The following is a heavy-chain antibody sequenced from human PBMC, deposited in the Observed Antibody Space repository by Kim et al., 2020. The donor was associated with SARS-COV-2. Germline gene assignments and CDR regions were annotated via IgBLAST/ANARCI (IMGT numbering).Heavy chain of an antibody. CDR1: GFTFSSYA. V-gene: IGHV3-30*04. Sequence: GGSLRLSCAASGFTFSSYAMHWVRQAPGKGLEWVAVISYDGSNKYYADSVKGRFTISRDNSKNTLYLQMNSLRAEDTAVYYCARDAPFDYWGQGTLVTVSS. J-gene: IGHJ4*02. CDR3: ARDAPFDY. CDR2: ISYDGSNK.